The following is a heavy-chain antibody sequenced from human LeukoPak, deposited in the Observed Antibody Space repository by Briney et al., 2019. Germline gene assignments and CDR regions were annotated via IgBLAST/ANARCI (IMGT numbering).Heavy chain of an antibody. V-gene: IGHV3-7*01. CDR2: IKQDGSEK. Sequence: GGSLRLSCAASGFTFSSYWMSWVRQAPGKGLEWVANIKQDGSEKYYVDSVKGRFTISRDNAKNSLYLQMNSLRAEDTAVYYCARFLWFGELYHFDYWGQGTLVTVSS. D-gene: IGHD3-10*01. J-gene: IGHJ4*02. CDR1: GFTFSSYW. CDR3: ARFLWFGELYHFDY.